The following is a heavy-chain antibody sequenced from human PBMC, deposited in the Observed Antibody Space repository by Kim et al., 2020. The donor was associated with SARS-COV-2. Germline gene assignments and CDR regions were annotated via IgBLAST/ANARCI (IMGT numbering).Heavy chain of an antibody. Sequence: ASVKVSCKASGYTFTGYYMHWVRQAPGQGLEWMGWINPNSGGTNYAQKFQGRVTMTRDTSISTAYMELSRLRSDDTAVYYCAREHPWNYYDSSGYPTAETNWYFDPWGRGTLVTVSS. CDR1: GYTFTGYY. V-gene: IGHV1-2*02. CDR3: AREHPWNYYDSSGYPTAETNWYFDP. J-gene: IGHJ2*01. D-gene: IGHD3-22*01. CDR2: INPNSGGT.